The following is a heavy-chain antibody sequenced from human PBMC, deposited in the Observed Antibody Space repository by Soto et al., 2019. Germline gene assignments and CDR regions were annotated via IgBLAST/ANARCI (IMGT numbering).Heavy chain of an antibody. D-gene: IGHD6-13*01. V-gene: IGHV1-18*01. CDR2: INPYNGNT. CDR3: ARVPAYSTRWSSDPWFDP. Sequence: QVLLVQSGAAVKTPGASVKISCQASGYTFTTYGITWVRQTPGQGFEWMAWINPYNGNTNYAQNLQGRVTMTTDTSTSTVYMELRSLRSDDTAVYYCARVPAYSTRWSSDPWFDPWGQGTLVTVSS. CDR1: GYTFTTYG. J-gene: IGHJ5*02.